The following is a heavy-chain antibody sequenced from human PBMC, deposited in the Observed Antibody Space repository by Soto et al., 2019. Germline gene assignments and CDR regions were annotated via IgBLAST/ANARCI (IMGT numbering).Heavy chain of an antibody. CDR2: IKQDGSEK. J-gene: IGHJ5*02. V-gene: IGHV3-7*01. CDR3: ARVELLWFGESGWFDP. D-gene: IGHD3-10*01. Sequence: GGSLRLSCAASGFTFSSYWMSWVRQAPGKGLEWVVNIKQDGSEKYYVDSVKGRFTISRDNAKNSLYLQMNSLRAEDTAVYYCARVELLWFGESGWFDPWGQGTLVTVSS. CDR1: GFTFSSYW.